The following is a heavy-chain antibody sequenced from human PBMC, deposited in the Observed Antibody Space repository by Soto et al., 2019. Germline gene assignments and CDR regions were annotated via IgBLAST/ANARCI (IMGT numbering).Heavy chain of an antibody. D-gene: IGHD2-21*02. CDR3: ARDVEMTTSGDAFDI. CDR2: IKNDGART. J-gene: IGHJ3*02. Sequence: EVQLVESGGGLVQPGGSLRLSFAASGFTFSSYWMHWVRQAPGEGLVWVSRIKNDGARTNYAVSVKGRFTASRNNSNYTLYLQMNLLRAEDTAVYYRARDVEMTTSGDAFDIWGQGTMVTVSS. V-gene: IGHV3-74*01. CDR1: GFTFSSYW.